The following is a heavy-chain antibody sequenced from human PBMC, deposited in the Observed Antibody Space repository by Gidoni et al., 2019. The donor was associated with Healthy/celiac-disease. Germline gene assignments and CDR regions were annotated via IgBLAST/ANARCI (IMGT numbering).Heavy chain of an antibody. CDR3: AKHDGDYITRIDY. J-gene: IGHJ4*02. Sequence: EVQLLESGGGLVQPGGSLRLSCAASGFNFSSYAMSWVRQAPGKGLEWVSAISGSGGSTYYPDSGKGRFTISRDNSKNTLYLQMNSLRAEDTAVYYCAKHDGDYITRIDYWGQGTLVTVSS. D-gene: IGHD4-17*01. CDR2: ISGSGGST. V-gene: IGHV3-23*01. CDR1: GFNFSSYA.